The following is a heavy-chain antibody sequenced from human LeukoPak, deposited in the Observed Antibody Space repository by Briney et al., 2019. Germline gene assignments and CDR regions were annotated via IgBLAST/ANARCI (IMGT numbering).Heavy chain of an antibody. CDR3: ARELEARSGEEGLDYLDY. V-gene: IGHV1-18*01. J-gene: IGHJ4*02. CDR2: ISAYNGNT. CDR1: GYTFSSYG. Sequence: ASVKVSCKASGYTFSSYGISWVRQAPGQGLEWMGWISAYNGNTNYAQKFQGRVTMTTDTSTNTAYMELRSLRSDDTAVYYCARELEARSGEEGLDYLDYWGQGALVTVSP. D-gene: IGHD5-12*01.